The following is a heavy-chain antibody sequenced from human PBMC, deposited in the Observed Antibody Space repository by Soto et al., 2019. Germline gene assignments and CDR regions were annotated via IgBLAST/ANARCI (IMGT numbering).Heavy chain of an antibody. CDR1: GYPFTSYY. V-gene: IGHV1-46*01. Sequence: ASVKVSCKASGYPFTSYYMHWVRQAPGQGLEWMGIINASDGSTTYAQKFQGRVTMTTDTPTSTAYMELRSLRSDDTAVYYCARAARHFSGSPPTDFDYWGQGTLVTVSS. D-gene: IGHD3-10*01. CDR3: ARAARHFSGSPPTDFDY. J-gene: IGHJ4*02. CDR2: INASDGST.